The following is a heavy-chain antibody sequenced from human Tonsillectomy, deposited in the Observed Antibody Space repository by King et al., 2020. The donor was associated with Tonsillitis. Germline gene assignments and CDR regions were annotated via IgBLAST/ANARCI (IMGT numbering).Heavy chain of an antibody. D-gene: IGHD5-24*01. CDR1: GFTFSSYP. CDR3: ARAFGIRENRLQFSAYYCGLDV. V-gene: IGHV3-30*04. Sequence: VQLVESGGGVVQPGRSLRLSCAASGFTFSSYPMHWVRQAPGKGLEWVAVISYDGSNKYYADSVKGRFTISRDNSKHTLYLQVNSLRAEDTAVYYCARAFGIRENRLQFSAYYCGLDVWGQGTTVTVSS. J-gene: IGHJ6*02. CDR2: ISYDGSNK.